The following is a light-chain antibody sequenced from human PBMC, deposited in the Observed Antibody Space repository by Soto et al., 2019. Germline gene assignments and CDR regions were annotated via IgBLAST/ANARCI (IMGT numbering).Light chain of an antibody. V-gene: IGKV3-15*01. CDR1: QSISRN. CDR2: GAS. J-gene: IGKJ5*01. CDR3: QQYNTWPPIT. Sequence: EIVMTQSPPTLSVSPGERATLSCRASQSISRNLAWFQQKPGQAPTLLIYGASTRATGLPARFSGSGSGTDFTLTISSLQSEDFAVYYCQQYNTWPPITFGQGTLLEIK.